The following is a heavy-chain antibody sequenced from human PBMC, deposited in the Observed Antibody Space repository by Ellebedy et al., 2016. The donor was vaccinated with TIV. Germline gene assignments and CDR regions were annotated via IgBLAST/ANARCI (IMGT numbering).Heavy chain of an antibody. V-gene: IGHV3-30*18. CDR2: ISYDGSNK. CDR1: GFTFSSSG. J-gene: IGHJ3*02. Sequence: GGSLRLSCAASGFTFSSSGMHWVRQAPGKGLEWVAVISYDGSNKEYAESVKGRFTISRDNSKHTLYLQMNSPRAEDTAVYYCAKDGTREGTGVAGTYSAFDIWGQGTMVTVSS. D-gene: IGHD6-13*01. CDR3: AKDGTREGTGVAGTYSAFDI.